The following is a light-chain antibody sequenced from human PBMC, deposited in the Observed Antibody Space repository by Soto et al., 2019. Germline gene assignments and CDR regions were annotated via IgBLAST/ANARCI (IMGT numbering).Light chain of an antibody. J-gene: IGKJ5*01. CDR2: AAS. CDR1: QNIDNH. Sequence: DIQLTQSPSSLSASLGDSVSISCRASQNIDNHLHWYRQKSGKAPEVLIYAASTLCDGVSSRFSGSGYGTEFTLTINNLQPEDFATYYCQQSSSSPPITFGQGTRLDI. V-gene: IGKV1-39*01. CDR3: QQSSSSPPIT.